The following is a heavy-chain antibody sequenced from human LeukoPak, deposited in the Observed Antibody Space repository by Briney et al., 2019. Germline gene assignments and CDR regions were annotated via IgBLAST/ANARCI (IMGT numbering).Heavy chain of an antibody. V-gene: IGHV5-51*01. D-gene: IGHD3-3*01. J-gene: IGHJ6*03. CDR3: ARGYYHFWSGHSYYYYMDV. CDR1: GYSFTSYW. Sequence: GESLKISCKGSGYSFTSYWIGWVRQMPGKGLEWMGTIYPGDSDTRYSPSFQGQVTISADKSISTAYLQWSSLKASDSAMYYCARGYYHFWSGHSYYYYMDVWGKGTTVTVSS. CDR2: IYPGDSDT.